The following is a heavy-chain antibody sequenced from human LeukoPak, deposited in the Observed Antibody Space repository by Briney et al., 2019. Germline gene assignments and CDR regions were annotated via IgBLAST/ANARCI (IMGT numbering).Heavy chain of an antibody. V-gene: IGHV4-34*01. Sequence: KPSETLSLTCAVYGGSFSGYYWSWIRQPPGKGLEWIGEINHSGSTNYNPSLRSRVTISVDTSKNQFSLKLSSVTAADTAVYYCASSRLSGYLRYFDYWGQGTLVTVSS. J-gene: IGHJ4*02. CDR1: GGSFSGYY. CDR2: INHSGST. CDR3: ASSRLSGYLRYFDY. D-gene: IGHD3-22*01.